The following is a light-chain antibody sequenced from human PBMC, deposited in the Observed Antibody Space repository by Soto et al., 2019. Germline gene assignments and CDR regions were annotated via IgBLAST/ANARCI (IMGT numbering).Light chain of an antibody. Sequence: QSVLTQPPSVSGAPGQRVTISCTGSSSNIGAGYDVHWYQQLPGTAPKLLIYGNSNRPSGVPDRFSGSKSGTSASLAITRLQAEDEADYYCQSYDSSLSAVVFGGGTKLTFL. CDR3: QSYDSSLSAVV. J-gene: IGLJ2*01. V-gene: IGLV1-40*01. CDR2: GNS. CDR1: SSNIGAGYD.